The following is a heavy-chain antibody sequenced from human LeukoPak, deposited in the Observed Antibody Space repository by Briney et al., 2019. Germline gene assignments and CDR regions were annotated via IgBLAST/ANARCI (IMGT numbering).Heavy chain of an antibody. D-gene: IGHD3-10*01. CDR2: IRYDGSNK. J-gene: IGHJ6*03. CDR3: AKGGPYYYGSGSYPGPYYYYYMDV. V-gene: IGHV3-30*02. CDR1: GFTFSSYG. Sequence: GGSLRLSCAASGFTFSSYGMHWVRQAPGKGLEWVAFIRYDGSNKYYADSVKGRFTISRDNSKNTLYLQMNSLRAEDTAVYYCAKGGPYYYGSGSYPGPYYYYYMDVWGKGTTVTISS.